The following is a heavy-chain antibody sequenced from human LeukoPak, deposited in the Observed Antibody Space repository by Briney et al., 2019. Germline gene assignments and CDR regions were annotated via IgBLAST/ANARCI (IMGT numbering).Heavy chain of an antibody. CDR3: ARDQGGYYDSSGYYY. V-gene: IGHV4-39*07. CDR1: GGSISRSSYY. D-gene: IGHD3-22*01. Sequence: SETLSLTCTVSGGSISRSSYYWGWIRQPPGKGLEWIGSIYYSGSTYYNPSLKSRVTISVNTSKNQFSLKLSSVTAADTAVYYCARDQGGYYDSSGYYYWGQGTLVTVSS. CDR2: IYYSGST. J-gene: IGHJ4*02.